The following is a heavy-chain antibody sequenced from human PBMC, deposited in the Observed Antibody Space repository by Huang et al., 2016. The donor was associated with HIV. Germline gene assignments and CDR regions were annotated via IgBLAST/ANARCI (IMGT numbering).Heavy chain of an antibody. CDR3: ARGMVRGVTLNWFDP. J-gene: IGHJ5*02. Sequence: EVQLVETGGGLIQPGGSLRLSCAASGFTVSSNYMSWVRQAPGKGLEWVAVSYSGGSTYYADSVKGRFTISRDNSKNTLYLQMNSLRAEDTAVYYCARGMVRGVTLNWFDPWGQGTLVTVSS. V-gene: IGHV3-53*02. D-gene: IGHD3-10*01. CDR2: SYSGGST. CDR1: GFTVSSNY.